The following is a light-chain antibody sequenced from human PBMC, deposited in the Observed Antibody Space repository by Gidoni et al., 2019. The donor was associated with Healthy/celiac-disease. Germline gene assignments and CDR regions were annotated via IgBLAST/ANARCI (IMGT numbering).Light chain of an antibody. V-gene: IGKV4-1*01. J-gene: IGKJ1*01. Sequence: DIVMTQSPDSLAVSLGERATINCKSSQSVLYSSNNKNYLAWYQQRPGQPPKLLIYWASTRESGVPDRFGGSGSGTDFTLTISSLQAEDMAVYYCQQYYSTPRTFGQXTKVEIK. CDR1: QSVLYSSNNKNY. CDR3: QQYYSTPRT. CDR2: WAS.